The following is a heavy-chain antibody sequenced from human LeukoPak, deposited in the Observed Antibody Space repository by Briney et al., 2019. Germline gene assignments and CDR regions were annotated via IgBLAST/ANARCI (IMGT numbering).Heavy chain of an antibody. CDR1: VYSISSGYY. CDR2: IYHSGST. J-gene: IGHJ3*02. Sequence: SETLSLTCALSVYSISSGYYWGWIRQPPGKGLEWIGSIYHSGSTYYNPSLKSRVTISVDTSKNQFSLKLSSVAAADTALYYCARDYSMTHAFDIWGQGTLVTVSS. D-gene: IGHD1-26*01. V-gene: IGHV4-38-2*02. CDR3: ARDYSMTHAFDI.